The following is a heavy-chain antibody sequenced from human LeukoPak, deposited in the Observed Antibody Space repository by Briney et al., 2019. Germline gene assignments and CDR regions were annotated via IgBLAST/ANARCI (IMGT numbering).Heavy chain of an antibody. J-gene: IGHJ3*02. Sequence: GGSLRLSCAASGLTVSSNYVSWVRQAPGKGLYWVSVINSGSSTYYADSVKGRFTISRDNSKNTLYLQMNSLRAEDTAVYYCARGGDSSGSVRTAFDIWGQGTMVTVSS. CDR1: GLTVSSNY. D-gene: IGHD3-22*01. V-gene: IGHV3-53*01. CDR2: INSGSST. CDR3: ARGGDSSGSVRTAFDI.